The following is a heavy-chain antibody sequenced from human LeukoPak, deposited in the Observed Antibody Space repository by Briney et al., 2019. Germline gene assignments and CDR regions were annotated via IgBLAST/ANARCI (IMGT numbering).Heavy chain of an antibody. J-gene: IGHJ6*03. CDR1: GYTFTGYY. V-gene: IGHV1-2*02. CDR2: INPNSGGT. Sequence: GASVKVSCKASGYTFTGYYMHWVRQAPGQGLEWMGWINPNSGGTNYAQKFQGRVTMTRDTSFSTAYMELSRLRSDDTAVYYCASDSSSSIYYYMDVWGKGTTVTVSS. D-gene: IGHD6-6*01. CDR3: ASDSSSSIYYYMDV.